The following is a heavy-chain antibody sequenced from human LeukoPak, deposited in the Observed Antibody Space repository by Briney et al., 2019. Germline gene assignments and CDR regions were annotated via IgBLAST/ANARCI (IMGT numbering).Heavy chain of an antibody. V-gene: IGHV3-23*01. Sequence: PGGSLRLSCVASGFTFENFGMSWVRQAPGKGLEWVSGINWNGVSIGYADSVKGRFTISRDNSKNTLYLQMNSLRAEDTAVYYCAKRYCSSTSCYYDYWGQGTLVTVSS. D-gene: IGHD2-2*01. CDR1: GFTFENFG. CDR3: AKRYCSSTSCYYDY. CDR2: INWNGVSI. J-gene: IGHJ4*02.